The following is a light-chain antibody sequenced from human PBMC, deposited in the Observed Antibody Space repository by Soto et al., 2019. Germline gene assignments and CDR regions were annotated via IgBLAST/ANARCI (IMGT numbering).Light chain of an antibody. J-gene: IGLJ1*01. Sequence: QSALTQPRSVSGSPGQSVTISCTGTSTDVGRYNYVSWYQQHPGKAPKLIIYDVSQRPSGVPDRFSGSKSGNTASLTISGLQAEDEADYSCCSYAGSSYVFGTGTKVTVL. CDR2: DVS. V-gene: IGLV2-11*01. CDR3: CSYAGSSYV. CDR1: STDVGRYNY.